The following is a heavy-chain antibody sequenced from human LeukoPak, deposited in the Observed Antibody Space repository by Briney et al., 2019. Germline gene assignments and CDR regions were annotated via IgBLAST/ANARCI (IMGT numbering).Heavy chain of an antibody. CDR3: ARDVEGYGSGSYYYYGMDV. Sequence: PGGSLRLSCAASGFTFSSYAMHWVRQAPGKGLEGVAVISYDGSNKYYADSVKGRFTISRDNSKNTLYLQMNSLRAEDTAVYYCARDVEGYGSGSYYYYGMDVWGQGTTVTVSS. D-gene: IGHD3-10*01. CDR1: GFTFSSYA. CDR2: ISYDGSNK. J-gene: IGHJ6*02. V-gene: IGHV3-30-3*01.